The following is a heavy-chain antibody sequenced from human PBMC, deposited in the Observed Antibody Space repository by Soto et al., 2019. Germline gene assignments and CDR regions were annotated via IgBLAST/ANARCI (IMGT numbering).Heavy chain of an antibody. Sequence: GGSLRLSCAASGFTFSSYGMHWVRQAPGKGLEWVAVISYDGSNKYYAASVKGRFTISRDDSENTAYLQMNSLKTEDTAVYYCADIAGTGTPYWGQGTLVTVSS. CDR3: ADIAGTGTPY. D-gene: IGHD6-13*01. J-gene: IGHJ4*01. CDR1: GFTFSSYG. CDR2: ISYDGSNK. V-gene: IGHV3-30*03.